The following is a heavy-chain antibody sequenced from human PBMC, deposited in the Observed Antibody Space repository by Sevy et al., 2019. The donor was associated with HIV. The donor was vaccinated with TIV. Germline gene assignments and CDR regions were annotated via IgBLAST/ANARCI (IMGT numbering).Heavy chain of an antibody. J-gene: IGHJ3*02. D-gene: IGHD3-3*01. CDR1: GFTFSSYA. CDR2: ISYDGSNK. Sequence: GGSLRLSCAASGFTFSSYAMHWVRQAPGKGLEWVAVISYDGSNKYYADSVKGRFTISRDNSKNTLYLQMNSLRAEDTAVYHCARANRFWSGYSSGAFDIWGQGTMVTVSS. V-gene: IGHV3-30-3*01. CDR3: ARANRFWSGYSSGAFDI.